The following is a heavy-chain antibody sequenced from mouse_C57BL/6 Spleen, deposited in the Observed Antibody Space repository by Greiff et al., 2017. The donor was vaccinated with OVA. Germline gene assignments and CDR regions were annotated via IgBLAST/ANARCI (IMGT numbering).Heavy chain of an antibody. CDR2: ISDGGSYT. Sequence: EVKLVESGGGLVKPGGSLKLSCAASGFTFSSYAMSWVRQTPEKRLEWVATISDGGSYTYYPDNVKGRFTISRDNANNNLYLQMSHLKSEDTAMYYCARDHWDDWYFDVWGTGTTVTVSS. J-gene: IGHJ1*03. CDR1: GFTFSSYA. CDR3: ARDHWDDWYFDV. V-gene: IGHV5-4*01. D-gene: IGHD4-1*01.